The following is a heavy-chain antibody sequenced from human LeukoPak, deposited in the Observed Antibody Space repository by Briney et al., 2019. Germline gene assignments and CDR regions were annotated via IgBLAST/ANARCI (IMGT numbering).Heavy chain of an antibody. CDR3: ARDGGYSYGFHYYYYMDV. CDR2: INPSGGST. J-gene: IGHJ6*03. Sequence: ASVKVSCKASGYTFTSYYMHWVRQAPGQGLEWMGIINPSGGSTSYAQKFQGRVTMTRDTSTSTVYMELSSLGSEDTAVYYCARDGGYSYGFHYYYYMDVWGKGTTVTISS. D-gene: IGHD5-18*01. V-gene: IGHV1-46*01. CDR1: GYTFTSYY.